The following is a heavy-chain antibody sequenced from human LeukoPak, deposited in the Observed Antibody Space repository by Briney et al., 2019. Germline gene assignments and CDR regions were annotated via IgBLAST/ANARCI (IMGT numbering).Heavy chain of an antibody. CDR2: ISSSGSTI. J-gene: IGHJ4*02. CDR1: GFTFSSYE. V-gene: IGHV3-48*03. CDR3: ARDTRGYYRLGD. D-gene: IGHD3-22*01. Sequence: GGALRLSCAASGFTFSSYEMNWVRQAPGKGLEWVSHISSSGSTIYYADSVNDGFTISRDNAKNSLYLQMNSLRAEDTAVYYCARDTRGYYRLGDWGQGTLVTVSS.